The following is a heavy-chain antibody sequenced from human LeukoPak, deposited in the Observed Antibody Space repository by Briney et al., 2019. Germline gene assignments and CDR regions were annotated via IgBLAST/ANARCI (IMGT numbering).Heavy chain of an antibody. V-gene: IGHV3-23*01. CDR3: AKGVTYYYDSTALN. J-gene: IGHJ4*02. CDR1: GFTFSSYA. D-gene: IGHD3-22*01. Sequence: GGSLRLSCAASGFTFSSYAMSWVRQAPGKGLEWVSAISGSGGGTYYADSVKGRFTISRDNSKNTLYLQMNSLRAEDTAVYYCAKGVTYYYDSTALNWGQGTLVTVSS. CDR2: ISGSGGGT.